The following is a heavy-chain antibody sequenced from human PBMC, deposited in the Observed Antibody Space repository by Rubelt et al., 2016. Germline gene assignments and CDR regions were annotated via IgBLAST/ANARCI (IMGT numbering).Heavy chain of an antibody. Sequence: QVQLVQSGAEVKKPGSSVKVSCKASGGTFSSYAISWVRQAPGQGLEWMGRIIPILGIGNYAQKFQGRVTITADKSTSQAYMGLSSLRSEDTAVYYCARDIIHDRITHNDVWGQGTTVTVSS. J-gene: IGHJ6*02. CDR2: IIPILGIG. CDR1: GGTFSSYA. D-gene: IGHD3-3*01. CDR3: ARDIIHDRITHNDV. V-gene: IGHV1-69*04.